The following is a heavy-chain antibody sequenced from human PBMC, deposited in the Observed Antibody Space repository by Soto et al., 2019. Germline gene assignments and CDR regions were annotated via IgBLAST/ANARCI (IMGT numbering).Heavy chain of an antibody. J-gene: IGHJ6*04. D-gene: IGHD2-15*01. CDR2: IQSGGPT. Sequence: EVHLVESGGGLVQPGGSLRLSCAASGFTVSSKYMSWVRQAPGKGLEWVSLIQSGGPTYYADYVKGRFTISRDTSENTLHLQMDSLRAEDTAVYYCARDDVLCDGGRCYGVPVDVWGKGTTVTVSS. CDR1: GFTVSSKY. CDR3: ARDDVLCDGGRCYGVPVDV. V-gene: IGHV3-66*01.